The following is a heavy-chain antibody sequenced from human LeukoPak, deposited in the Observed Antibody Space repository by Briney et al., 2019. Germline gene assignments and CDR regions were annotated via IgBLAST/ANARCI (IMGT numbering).Heavy chain of an antibody. CDR2: IYYSGCT. CDR3: ARVAGGYCSGGSCFELNWFDP. CDR1: GGSISSYY. V-gene: IGHV4-59*01. Sequence: SETLSLTCSVSGGSISSYYWSWIRQPPGKGLEWIGYIYYSGCTNYNPSLKSRVTISVDTSKNQFSLKLSSVTAADTAVYYCARVAGGYCSGGSCFELNWFDPWGQGTLVTVSS. J-gene: IGHJ5*02. D-gene: IGHD2-15*01.